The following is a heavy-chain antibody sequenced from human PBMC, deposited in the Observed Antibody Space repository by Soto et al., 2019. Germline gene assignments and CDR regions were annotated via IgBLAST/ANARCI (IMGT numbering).Heavy chain of an antibody. CDR3: ARIPLSSYYGMDV. J-gene: IGHJ6*02. CDR2: INHSGST. V-gene: IGHV4-34*01. CDR1: GGSFSGYY. Sequence: PSETLSLTCAVYGGSFSGYYWSWIRQPPGKGLEWIGEINHSGSTNCNPSLKSRVTISVDTSKNQFSLKLSSVTAADTAVYYCARIPLSSYYGMDVWGQGTTVTVSS. D-gene: IGHD2-2*01.